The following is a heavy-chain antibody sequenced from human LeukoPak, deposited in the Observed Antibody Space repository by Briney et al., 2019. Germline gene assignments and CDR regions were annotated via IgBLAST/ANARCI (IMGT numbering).Heavy chain of an antibody. V-gene: IGHV3-23*01. D-gene: IGHD2-15*01. Sequence: GGSLGLSCAASGFTFSSYAMSWVRQAPGKGLEWVSAISGIGDSTYYADSVKGRFTISRDNSKNTLYLQMNSLRAEDTAVYYCGKGGGPQVGVCGMDVWGQGPRVLVS. CDR1: GFTFSSYA. CDR2: ISGIGDST. J-gene: IGHJ6*02. CDR3: GKGGGPQVGVCGMDV.